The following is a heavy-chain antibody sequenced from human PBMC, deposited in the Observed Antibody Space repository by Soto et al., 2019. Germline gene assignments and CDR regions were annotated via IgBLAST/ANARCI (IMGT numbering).Heavy chain of an antibody. Sequence: QVQLVESGGGVVQPGTSLRLSGKASGSIFRDYLFHGVGQVQAKGLEGLAVLSFDGTAEYYADSTRGRFTISRDIPKSTTYLVINNVRREDTAMYYCARVATRLQSMEVLEYWGQGTLVTVPS. CDR1: GSIFRDYL. CDR3: ARVATRLQSMEVLEY. D-gene: IGHD2-21*02. CDR2: LSFDGTAE. V-gene: IGHV3-30*03. J-gene: IGHJ4*02.